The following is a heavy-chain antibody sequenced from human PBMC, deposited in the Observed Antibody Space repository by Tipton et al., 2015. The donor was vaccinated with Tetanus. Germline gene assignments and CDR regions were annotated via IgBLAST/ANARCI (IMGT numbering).Heavy chain of an antibody. CDR2: IWYDGSNK. Sequence: QLVQSGGGVVQPGRSLRLSCVASGFTFSSYGMHWVRQAPGKGLEWVAVIWYDGSNKYYADSVKGRFTISRDNSKNTLYLQMNSLRAEDTAVYYCASGNLWGSYRYHADYWGQGTLVTVSS. J-gene: IGHJ4*02. CDR3: ASGNLWGSYRYHADY. D-gene: IGHD3-16*02. CDR1: GFTFSSYG. V-gene: IGHV3-33*01.